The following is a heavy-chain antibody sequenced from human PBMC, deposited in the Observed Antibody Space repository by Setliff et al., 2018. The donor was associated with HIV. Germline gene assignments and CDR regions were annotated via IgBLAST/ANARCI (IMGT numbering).Heavy chain of an antibody. CDR2: VNPSGGST. Sequence: ASVKVSCKASGYSFTAYGISWVRQAPGQGLEWLGMVNPSGGSTAYAQKFQGRVTMTRDTSTNTVYMDLSGLRSDDTAVYYCARDRTAGYHYDYGYWGRGTLVTVSS. CDR3: ARDRTAGYHYDYGY. CDR1: GYSFTAYG. V-gene: IGHV1-46*01. J-gene: IGHJ4*02. D-gene: IGHD3-16*01.